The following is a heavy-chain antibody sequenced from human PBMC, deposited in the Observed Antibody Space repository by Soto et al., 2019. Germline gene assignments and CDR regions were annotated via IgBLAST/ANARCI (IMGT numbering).Heavy chain of an antibody. CDR2: IDPSDSYT. CDR3: ARSPYYYDSSGYPLDY. V-gene: IGHV5-10-1*01. J-gene: IGHJ4*02. D-gene: IGHD3-22*01. Sequence: PVESVKISCNGSGYSFTSYWISWVRQMPGKGLEWMGRIDPSDSYTNYSPSFQGHVTISADKSISTAYLQWSSLKASDTAMYYCARSPYYYDSSGYPLDYWGQGTLVTVSS. CDR1: GYSFTSYW.